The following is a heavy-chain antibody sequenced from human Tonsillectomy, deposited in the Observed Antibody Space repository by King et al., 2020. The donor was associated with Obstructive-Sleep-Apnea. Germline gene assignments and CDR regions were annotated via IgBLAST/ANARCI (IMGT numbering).Heavy chain of an antibody. CDR2: ISYDGSNK. D-gene: IGHD4-11*01. Sequence: VQLVESGGGVVQPGRSLRLSCAASGFTFSSYTLHWVRQAPGKGLEWVAVISYDGSNKYYADSVKGRFTISRDNSKNPLYVQMNSLRAEDPAGYHCAGEISPSTVTRYYYYYGMDVWGQGTTVTVSS. V-gene: IGHV3-30*04. CDR1: GFTFSSYT. J-gene: IGHJ6*02. CDR3: AGEISPSTVTRYYYYYGMDV.